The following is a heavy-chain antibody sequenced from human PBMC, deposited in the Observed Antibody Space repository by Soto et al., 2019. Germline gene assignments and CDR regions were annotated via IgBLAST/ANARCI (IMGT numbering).Heavy chain of an antibody. Sequence: QVHLLESGPGLVKTSQTLSLNCTVSGGSVSSGDYYWTWIRQHPGKGLEWIGYISYTGSTYYNPSLESRVSISVDTSRTHFSLRLNSVTAADTAVYYCATTGGYGTPGDYWGQGTLVTVSS. J-gene: IGHJ4*02. V-gene: IGHV4-31*03. CDR1: GGSVSSGDYY. CDR3: ATTGGYGTPGDY. D-gene: IGHD5-12*01. CDR2: ISYTGST.